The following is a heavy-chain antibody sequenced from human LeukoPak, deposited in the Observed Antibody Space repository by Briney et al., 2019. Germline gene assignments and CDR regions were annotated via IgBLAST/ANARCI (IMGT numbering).Heavy chain of an antibody. J-gene: IGHJ4*02. CDR2: INRSGST. V-gene: IGHV4-34*01. CDR3: ARVVEGYYFDY. D-gene: IGHD2-2*01. Sequence: SETLSLTCAVYGGSFSGYYWGWIRQPPGKRLEWIGEINRSGSTNYNPSLKSRVTISVDTSKNQFSLKLSSVTAADTAVYYCARVVEGYYFDYWGQGTLVTVSS. CDR1: GGSFSGYY.